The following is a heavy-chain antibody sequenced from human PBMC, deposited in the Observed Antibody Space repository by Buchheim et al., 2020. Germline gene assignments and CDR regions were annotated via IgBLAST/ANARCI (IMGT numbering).Heavy chain of an antibody. D-gene: IGHD6-6*01. J-gene: IGHJ6*03. CDR2: INHSGST. V-gene: IGHV4-34*01. CDR3: ARTARPNYYYYYYMDV. CDR1: GGSFSGYY. Sequence: QVQLQQWGAGLLKPSETLSLTCAVYGGSFSGYYWSWIRQPPGKGLEWIGEINHSGSTNYNPSLKSRVTISVDTTKNQFSLKLSSVTAADTAVYYCARTARPNYYYYYYMDVWGKGTT.